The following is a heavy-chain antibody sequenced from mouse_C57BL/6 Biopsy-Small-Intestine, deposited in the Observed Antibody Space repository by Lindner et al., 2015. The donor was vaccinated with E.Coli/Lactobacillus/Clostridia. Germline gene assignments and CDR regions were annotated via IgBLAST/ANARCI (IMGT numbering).Heavy chain of an antibody. CDR1: GYTFTDYY. D-gene: IGHD2-2*01. Sequence: SVKVSCKASGYTFTDYYMHWVRQAPGQGLEWMGRINPNSGGTNYAQKFQGRVTMTRDTSISTAYMELSGLRSDDTAVYYCARVHSVTVADFAHWGQGTLVTVSS. J-gene: IGHJ4*01. CDR3: ARVHSVTVADFAH. V-gene: IGHV1-18*01. CDR2: INPNSGGT.